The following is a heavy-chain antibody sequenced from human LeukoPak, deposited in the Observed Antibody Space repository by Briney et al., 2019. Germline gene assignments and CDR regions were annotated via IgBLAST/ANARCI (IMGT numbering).Heavy chain of an antibody. D-gene: IGHD3-22*01. CDR1: GFTFSAYG. CDR3: AKRSGYLFDY. J-gene: IGHJ4*02. CDR2: ISDRGDNT. Sequence: PGRSLRLSCAASGFTFSAYGMTWVRQAPGKGLEWVSHISDRGDNTYYADPVQGRFTISRDNSKNTLYLQMNSLRAEDTAVYYCAKRSGYLFDYWGQGTLVTVSS. V-gene: IGHV3-23*01.